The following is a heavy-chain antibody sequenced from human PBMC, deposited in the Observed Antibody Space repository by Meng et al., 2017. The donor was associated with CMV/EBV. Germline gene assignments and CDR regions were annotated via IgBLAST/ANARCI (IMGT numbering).Heavy chain of an antibody. Sequence: GESLKISCAASGFTFSSYGMHWVRQAPGKGLEWVAVIRYDGSNKYYADSVKGRFTISRDNSKNTLYLQMNSLRAEETAVYYCAKDQEPAAIFDWGQGTLVTVSS. CDR1: GFTFSSYG. J-gene: IGHJ4*02. V-gene: IGHV3-30*02. CDR2: IRYDGSNK. D-gene: IGHD2-2*01. CDR3: AKDQEPAAIFD.